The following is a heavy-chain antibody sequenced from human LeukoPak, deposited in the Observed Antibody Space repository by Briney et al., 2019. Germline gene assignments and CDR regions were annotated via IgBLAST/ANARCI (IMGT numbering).Heavy chain of an antibody. CDR1: GGSISSSSYY. Sequence: SETLSLTCTVSGGSISSSSYYWGWIRQPPGTGLEWIGSIYYSGSTFYYPSLKSRVTISVDTSKNQFSLKLSSVTAADTAVYYCARLSSGYYSRFDYWGQGTLVTVSS. CDR3: ARLSSGYYSRFDY. V-gene: IGHV4-39*01. D-gene: IGHD3-22*01. J-gene: IGHJ4*02. CDR2: IYYSGST.